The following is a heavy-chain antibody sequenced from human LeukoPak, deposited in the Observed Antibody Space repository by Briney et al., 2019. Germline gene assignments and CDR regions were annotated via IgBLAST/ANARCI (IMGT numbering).Heavy chain of an antibody. D-gene: IGHD4-17*01. CDR3: ARKAGYGDYENGMDV. J-gene: IGHJ6*02. V-gene: IGHV3-30-3*01. Sequence: GGSLRLSCAASGFTFSSYAMHWVRQAPGKGLEWVAVISYDGSNKYYADSVKGRFTISRDNSKNTLYLQMNSLRAEDTAVYYCARKAGYGDYENGMDVWGQGTTVTASS. CDR2: ISYDGSNK. CDR1: GFTFSSYA.